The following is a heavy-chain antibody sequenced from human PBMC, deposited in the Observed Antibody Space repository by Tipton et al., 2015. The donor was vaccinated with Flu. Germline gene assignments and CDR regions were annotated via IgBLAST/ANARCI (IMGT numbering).Heavy chain of an antibody. V-gene: IGHV4-59*01. CDR3: ASATTVTTSGMDV. J-gene: IGHJ6*02. CDR2: IYYSGST. D-gene: IGHD4-11*01. CDR1: GGSISSYY. Sequence: GSLRLSCTVSGGSISSYYWSWIRQPPGKGLEWIGNIYYSGSTNYNPSLKSRVTISVDTSKNQFSLRLNSVTAADTAVYYCASATTVTTSGMDVWGQGTTVTVSS.